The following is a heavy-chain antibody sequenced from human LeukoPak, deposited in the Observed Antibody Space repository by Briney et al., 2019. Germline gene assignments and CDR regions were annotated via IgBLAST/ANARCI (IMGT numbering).Heavy chain of an antibody. V-gene: IGHV3-30*04. J-gene: IGHJ5*02. Sequence: GRSLRLSCAASGFTFSTYAMHWVRQAPGKGLEWVAAISYDGSNKYYADSVKDRFTISRDISKNTLYLQMNSLRAEDTAVYYCARARKSGGITMLRGVKDRGWFDPWGQGTLVTVSS. CDR2: ISYDGSNK. D-gene: IGHD3-10*01. CDR3: ARARKSGGITMLRGVKDRGWFDP. CDR1: GFTFSTYA.